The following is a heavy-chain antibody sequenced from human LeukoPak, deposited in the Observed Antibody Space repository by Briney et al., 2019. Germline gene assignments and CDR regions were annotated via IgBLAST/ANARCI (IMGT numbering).Heavy chain of an antibody. Sequence: QAGGSLRLSCAASRFTFVDYAMHWVRQAPGKGLEWVSGISWNSGTIYYADSVKGRFTISRDNAKNSLYLQMSNLRDDDTAIYYRARHVGISFWGQGTLVTVSS. CDR2: ISWNSGTI. CDR1: RFTFVDYA. J-gene: IGHJ4*02. V-gene: IGHV3-9*01. CDR3: ARHVGISF. D-gene: IGHD7-27*01.